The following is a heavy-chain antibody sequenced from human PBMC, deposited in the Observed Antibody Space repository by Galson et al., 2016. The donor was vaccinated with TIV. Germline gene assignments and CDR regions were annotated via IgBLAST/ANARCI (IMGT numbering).Heavy chain of an antibody. Sequence: SLRLSCAASGFTFGSYGMNWVRQAPGKGLEWVSSISSSRSYIYYADSLRGRFTISRDNAKNSLYLQMNSLRAADTAVYYCARDSSGYGSFDYWGQGTPVTVSS. D-gene: IGHD5-12*01. CDR1: GFTFGSYG. CDR3: ARDSSGYGSFDY. V-gene: IGHV3-21*01. CDR2: ISSSRSYI. J-gene: IGHJ4*02.